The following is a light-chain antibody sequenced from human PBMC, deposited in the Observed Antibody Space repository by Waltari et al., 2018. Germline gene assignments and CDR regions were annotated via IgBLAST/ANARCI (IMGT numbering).Light chain of an antibody. V-gene: IGLV2-11*01. CDR1: GIVVGAYNF. J-gene: IGLJ3*02. CDR2: DVT. Sequence: QSALPQPRSVSGSPGQSVTISCTGPGIVVGAYNFVSWYQQHPGKAPKLVIYDVTKRPSGVPDRFSGSRSGTSASLTVSGLQPEDEADYYCCSYAGTWVFGGGTKLTVL. CDR3: CSYAGTWV.